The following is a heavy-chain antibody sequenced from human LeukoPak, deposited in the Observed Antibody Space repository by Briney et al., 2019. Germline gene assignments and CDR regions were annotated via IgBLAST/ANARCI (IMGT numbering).Heavy chain of an antibody. CDR2: IYPSDSDT. V-gene: IGHV5-51*01. Sequence: GESLKISCKGSGYSFTTYWIAWVRQMPGKGLEWMGIIYPSDSDTKYSPSFQGQVTISADKSISTAYLQWSSLKASDTAMYYCARVPPDCSSSSCYIGYNWFDPWGQGTLVTVSS. CDR3: ARVPPDCSSSSCYIGYNWFDP. J-gene: IGHJ5*02. CDR1: GYSFTTYW. D-gene: IGHD2-2*02.